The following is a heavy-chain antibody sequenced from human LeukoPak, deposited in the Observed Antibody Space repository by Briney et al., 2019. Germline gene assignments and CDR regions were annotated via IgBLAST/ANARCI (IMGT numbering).Heavy chain of an antibody. V-gene: IGHV1-46*01. CDR3: ARGPEPLRFLEWYYYYYGMDV. CDR1: GYTFTSNY. Sequence: ASVKVSCKASGYTFTSNYIHWVRQAPGQGLEWMGMIYPRDGSTSYAQKFQGRVTMTRNTSISTAYMELSSLRSEDTAVYYCARGPEPLRFLEWYYYYYGMDVWGQGTTVTVSS. CDR2: IYPRDGST. J-gene: IGHJ6*02. D-gene: IGHD3-3*01.